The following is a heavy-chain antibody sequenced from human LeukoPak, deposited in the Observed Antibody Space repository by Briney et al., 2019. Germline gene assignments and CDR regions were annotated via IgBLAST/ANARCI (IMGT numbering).Heavy chain of an antibody. CDR1: GGTFSTYT. J-gene: IGHJ3*02. Sequence: GASVKVSCKPSGGTFSTYTVSWVRQAPGQGLEWMGGIIPIFGTAKYAQKFQGRVTITTDESTSTAYMELGSLRSEDTAMDYCARDRSFSSPDAFDIWGQGTMVTVSS. CDR2: IIPIFGTA. D-gene: IGHD6-6*01. CDR3: ARDRSFSSPDAFDI. V-gene: IGHV1-69*05.